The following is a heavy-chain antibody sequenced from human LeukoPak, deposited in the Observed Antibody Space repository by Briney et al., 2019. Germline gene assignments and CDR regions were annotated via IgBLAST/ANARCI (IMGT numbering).Heavy chain of an antibody. Sequence: KPSETLSLTCSVSDDSISIYYWSWIRQPPGKGLEWIGYIDHTGSTYYNPSLTSRVTISVDTSKNQFSLKLSSVTAADTAVYYCARHKDYYYSYMDVWGKGTRSPSP. J-gene: IGHJ6*03. V-gene: IGHV4-59*08. CDR1: DDSISIYY. CDR3: ARHKDYYYSYMDV. CDR2: IDHTGST.